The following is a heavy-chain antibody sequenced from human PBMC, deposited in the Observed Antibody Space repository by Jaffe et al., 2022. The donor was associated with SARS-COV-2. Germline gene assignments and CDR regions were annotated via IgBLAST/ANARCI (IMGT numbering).Heavy chain of an antibody. CDR1: GFTFSSYA. CDR2: ISYDGSNK. V-gene: IGHV3-30-3*01. CDR3: ARAGCSSTSCYPYYGMDV. J-gene: IGHJ6*02. Sequence: QVQLVESGGGVVQPGRSLRLSCAASGFTFSSYAMHWVRQAPGKGLEWVAVISYDGSNKYYADSVKGRFTISRDNSKNTLYLQMNSLRAEDTAVYYCARAGCSSTSCYPYYGMDVWGQGTTVTVSS. D-gene: IGHD2-2*01.